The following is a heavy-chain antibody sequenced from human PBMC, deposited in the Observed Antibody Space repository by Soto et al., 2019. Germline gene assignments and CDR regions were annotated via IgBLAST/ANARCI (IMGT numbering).Heavy chain of an antibody. CDR2: IIPICGTA. CDR3: ARSSQTDYDSSGYPFDY. J-gene: IGHJ4*02. CDR1: GGTFSSYA. V-gene: IGHV1-69*12. Sequence: QVQLVQSGAEVKKPGSSVKVSCKASGGTFSSYAISWVRQAPGQGLEWMGGIIPICGTANYAQKFQGRVTITADDSTSTAYMELRSLRSDDTAVDYCARSSQTDYDSSGYPFDYWGQGTLVTVSS. D-gene: IGHD3-22*01.